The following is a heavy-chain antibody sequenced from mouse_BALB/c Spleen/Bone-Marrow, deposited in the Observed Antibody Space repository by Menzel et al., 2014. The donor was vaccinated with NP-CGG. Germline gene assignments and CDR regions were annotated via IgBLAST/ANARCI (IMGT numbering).Heavy chain of an antibody. CDR2: SNPSNGGS. J-gene: IGHJ1*01. Sequence: QVQLQQSGAELVKPGASVKLSCKASGYTFSNYYMYWVKQRPGQGLERIGESNPSNGGSNFNEKFKSKATLTVDKSSSTAYMQLSSLTSEDSAVYYCTRGNYGYWYFDVWGAGTTVTVSS. CDR3: TRGNYGYWYFDV. D-gene: IGHD1-1*01. V-gene: IGHV1S81*02. CDR1: GYTFSNYY.